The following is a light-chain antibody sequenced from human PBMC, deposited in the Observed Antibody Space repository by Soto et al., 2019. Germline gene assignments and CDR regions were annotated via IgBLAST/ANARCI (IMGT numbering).Light chain of an antibody. Sequence: QSVLTQPPSVSGAPGQRVTISCTGGSSNIGAGYDVHWYQQLPGTAPKLLIYGNNNRPSGVPDRFSGSKSGTSGTLAITGLQAEDEADYYCQSYDISLSCSLFGTGTKVTVL. CDR2: GNN. J-gene: IGLJ1*01. CDR1: SSNIGAGYD. V-gene: IGLV1-40*01. CDR3: QSYDISLSCSL.